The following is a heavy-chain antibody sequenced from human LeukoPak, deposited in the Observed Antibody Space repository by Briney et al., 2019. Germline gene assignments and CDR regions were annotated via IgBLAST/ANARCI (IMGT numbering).Heavy chain of an antibody. V-gene: IGHV3-23*01. J-gene: IGHJ4*02. D-gene: IGHD1-26*01. CDR1: GFTFSGYA. CDR3: VKESPYGSPRFYYFDD. Sequence: GGSLRLSCAASGFTFSGYAMSWVRQAPGKGPEWVSAITPDGRLFYGNSVRGRSTISRDNSKNTLYLQVNSLRAEDMAIYYCVKESPYGSPRFYYFDDWGQGTLVTVSS. CDR2: ITPDGRL.